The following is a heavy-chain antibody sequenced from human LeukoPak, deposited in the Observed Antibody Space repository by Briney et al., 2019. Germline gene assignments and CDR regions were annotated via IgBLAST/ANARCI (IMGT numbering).Heavy chain of an antibody. D-gene: IGHD1-26*01. V-gene: IGHV5-51*01. J-gene: IGHJ5*02. CDR3: ARHGPEFKWEPDNWFDP. CDR1: GYSFTSYW. Sequence: GESLQISCKGSGYSFTSYWIGWVRLMPGKGLEWMGIIYPGDSDTRYSPSFQGQVTISADKSISTAYLQWSSLKASDTAMYYCARHGPEFKWEPDNWFDPWGQGTLVTVSS. CDR2: IYPGDSDT.